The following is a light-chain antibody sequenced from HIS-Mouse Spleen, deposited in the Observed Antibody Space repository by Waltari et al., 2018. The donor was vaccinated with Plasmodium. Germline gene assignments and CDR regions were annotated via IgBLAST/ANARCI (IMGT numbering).Light chain of an antibody. Sequence: EIVMTQSPATLSVSPGGRAPLSCRASQSVRSNLAWYQQKPGQAPRRLIYGASTRATGIPARFSGSGSGTEFTLTISSLQSEDFAVYYCQQYNNWSFTFGPGTKVDIK. CDR3: QQYNNWSFT. V-gene: IGKV3-15*01. CDR2: GAS. J-gene: IGKJ3*01. CDR1: QSVRSN.